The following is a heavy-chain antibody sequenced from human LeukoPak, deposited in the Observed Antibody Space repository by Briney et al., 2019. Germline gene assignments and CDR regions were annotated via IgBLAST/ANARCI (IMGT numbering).Heavy chain of an antibody. CDR3: ARGLGDDFWSGYYSFDY. D-gene: IGHD3-3*01. CDR2: MNPNRGNT. CDR1: GYTFTSYD. Sequence: ASVKVSCKASGYTFTSYDINWVGQATGQGLEWMGWMNPNRGNTGYAQKFQGRVTMTRNTSISTAYMELSSLRSEDTAVYYCARGLGDDFWSGYYSFDYWGQGTLVTVSS. V-gene: IGHV1-8*01. J-gene: IGHJ4*02.